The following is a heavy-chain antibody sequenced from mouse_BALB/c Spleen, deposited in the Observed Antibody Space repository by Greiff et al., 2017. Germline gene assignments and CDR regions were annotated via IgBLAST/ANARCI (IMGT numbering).Heavy chain of an antibody. CDR1: GFTFSDYY. CDR2: ISDGGSYT. V-gene: IGHV5-4*02. CDR3: ARSYYGLTRGYFDY. Sequence: DVHLVESGGGLVKPGGSLKLSCAASGFTFSDYYMYWVRQTPEKRLEWVATISDGGSYTYYPDSVKGRFTISRDNAKNNLYLQMSSLKSEDTAMYYCARSYYGLTRGYFDYWGQGTTLTVSS. J-gene: IGHJ2*01. D-gene: IGHD2-1*01.